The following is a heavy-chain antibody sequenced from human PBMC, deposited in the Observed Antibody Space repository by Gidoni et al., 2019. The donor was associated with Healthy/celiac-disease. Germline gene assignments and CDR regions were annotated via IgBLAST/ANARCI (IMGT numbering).Heavy chain of an antibody. CDR3: ARGLVLWFGELFDY. D-gene: IGHD3-10*01. CDR1: GGSFSGYY. Sequence: QVQLQQWGAGLLKLSETLSLTCAVYGGSFSGYYWSWIRQPPGKGLEWIGEINHSGSTNYNPSLKSRVTISVDTSKNQFSLKLSSVTAADTAVYYCARGLVLWFGELFDYWGQGTLVTVSS. CDR2: INHSGST. J-gene: IGHJ4*02. V-gene: IGHV4-34*01.